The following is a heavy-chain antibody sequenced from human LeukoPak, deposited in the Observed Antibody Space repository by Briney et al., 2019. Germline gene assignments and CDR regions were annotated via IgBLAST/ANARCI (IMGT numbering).Heavy chain of an antibody. J-gene: IGHJ4*02. CDR3: AKSYHDSGCLIDY. D-gene: IGHD6-19*01. V-gene: IGHV3-23*01. Sequence: GGSLRLSCEASGITFSSYAMTWVRQAPGRGPEWVASIKNNAATTDYADSVKGRFTISRDNSKNTLYLQMNSLRAEDTAVYYCAKSYHDSGCLIDYWGQGTLVSVSS. CDR1: GITFSSYA. CDR2: IKNNAATT.